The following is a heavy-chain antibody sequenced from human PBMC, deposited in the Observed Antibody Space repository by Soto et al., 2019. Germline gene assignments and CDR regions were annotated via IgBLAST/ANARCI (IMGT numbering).Heavy chain of an antibody. CDR3: ARGGHPRGITIFGVDYPTEDYYMDV. D-gene: IGHD3-3*01. CDR1: GFTFSDYY. V-gene: IGHV3-11*01. CDR2: ISSSGSTI. Sequence: GGSLRLSCAASGFTFSDYYMSWIRQAPGKGLEWVSYISSSGSTIYYADSVKGRFTISRDNAKNSLYLQMNSLRAEDTAVYYCARGGHPRGITIFGVDYPTEDYYMDVWGKGTTVTVSS. J-gene: IGHJ6*03.